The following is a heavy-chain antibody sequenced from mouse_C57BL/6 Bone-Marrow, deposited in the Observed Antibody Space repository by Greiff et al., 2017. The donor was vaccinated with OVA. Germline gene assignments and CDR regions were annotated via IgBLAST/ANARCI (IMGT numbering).Heavy chain of an antibody. CDR3: APYGNPFAY. CDR1: GYTFTNYW. J-gene: IGHJ3*01. CDR2: IYPGGGYT. V-gene: IGHV1-63*01. Sequence: VQLQQSGAELVRPGTSVKMSCKASGYTFTNYWIGWAKQRPGHGLEWIGDIYPGGGYTNYNEKFKGKATLTADKSSSTAYMQFSSLTSEDTAVYYCAPYGNPFAYWGQGTLVTVSA. D-gene: IGHD2-1*01.